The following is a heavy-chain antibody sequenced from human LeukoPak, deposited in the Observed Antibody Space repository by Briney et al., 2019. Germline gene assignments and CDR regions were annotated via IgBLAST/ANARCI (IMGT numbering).Heavy chain of an antibody. Sequence: SQTLSLTRTVSGGSISSGSYYWSWIRQPAGKGLEWIGRIYTSGSTNYNPSLKSRVTISVDTSKNQFSLKLSSVTAADTAVYYCARGRSMGFGELFSRGNWFDPWGQGTLVTVSS. CDR2: IYTSGST. CDR1: GGSISSGSYY. CDR3: ARGRSMGFGELFSRGNWFDP. J-gene: IGHJ5*02. V-gene: IGHV4-61*02. D-gene: IGHD3-10*01.